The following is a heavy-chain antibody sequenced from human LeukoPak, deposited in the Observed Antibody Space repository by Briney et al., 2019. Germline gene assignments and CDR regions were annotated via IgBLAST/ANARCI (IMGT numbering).Heavy chain of an antibody. D-gene: IGHD2-2*01. CDR3: AKDYCSSTSCYFWDY. V-gene: IGHV3-30*18. CDR1: GFTFSSFG. Sequence: PGGSLRLSCAASGFTFSSFGMHWVRQAPGKGLEWVAVISYDGSNKYYADSVKGRFTISRDNSKNTLYLQMNSLRAEDTAVYYCAKDYCSSTSCYFWDYWGQGTLVTVSS. CDR2: ISYDGSNK. J-gene: IGHJ4*02.